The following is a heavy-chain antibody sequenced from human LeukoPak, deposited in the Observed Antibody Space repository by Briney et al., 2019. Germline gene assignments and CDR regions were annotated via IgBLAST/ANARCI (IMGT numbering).Heavy chain of an antibody. D-gene: IGHD3-22*01. J-gene: IGHJ4*02. CDR1: GYTFTSYD. V-gene: IGHV1-2*02. CDR2: INPNSGGT. Sequence: ASVKVSCKASGYTFTSYDINWVRQATGQGLEWMGWINPNSGGTNYAQKFQGRVTMTRDTSISTAYMELSRLRSDDTAVYYCARDRSYYDSSGYCYDYWGQGTLVTVSS. CDR3: ARDRSYYDSSGYCYDY.